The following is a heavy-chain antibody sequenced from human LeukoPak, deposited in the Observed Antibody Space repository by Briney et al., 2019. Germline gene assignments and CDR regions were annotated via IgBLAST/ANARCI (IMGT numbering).Heavy chain of an antibody. V-gene: IGHV4-30-2*01. J-gene: IGHJ4*02. CDR2: IYHSGST. CDR3: ARSGYSSSAYDY. Sequence: SETLSLTCTVAGGSISSGGYYWSWIRQPPGKGLEWIGYIYHSGSTYYNPSLKSRVTIPVDRSKNQFSLKLSSVTAADTAVYYCARSGYSSSAYDYWGQGTLVTVSS. D-gene: IGHD6-6*01. CDR1: GGSISSGGYY.